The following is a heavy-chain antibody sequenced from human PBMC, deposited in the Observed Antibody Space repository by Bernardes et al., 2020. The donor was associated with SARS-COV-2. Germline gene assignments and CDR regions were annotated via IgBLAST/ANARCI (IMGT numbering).Heavy chain of an antibody. D-gene: IGHD3-3*02. CDR1: GDSISHYY. Sequence: SETLSLTCTVSGDSISHYYWSWIRQPPGKGLEWIGYIYSTGSTNFNPSLASRVTMSIDTSKNRFSLNLTSMTAADTAVYYCAREGIDSEYFQHWGQGTLVTVSS. CDR3: AREGIDSEYFQH. J-gene: IGHJ1*01. V-gene: IGHV4-59*13. CDR2: IYSTGST.